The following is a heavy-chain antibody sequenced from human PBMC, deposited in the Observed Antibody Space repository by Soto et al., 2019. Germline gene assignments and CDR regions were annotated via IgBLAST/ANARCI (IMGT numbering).Heavy chain of an antibody. V-gene: IGHV1-18*01. CDR1: GYTITNYG. D-gene: IGHD3-22*01. Sequence: QVQLVQSGAEVMKPGASVKVSCKASGYTITNYGINWVRQAPGQGLEWMGWINPNNGDTNYAQNFQGRVTMTTDISTSPAYMELRSLRSDDTAVYYCAREGLSFYFDTSGYYHLDFWGQGTLVTVSS. CDR3: AREGLSFYFDTSGYYHLDF. CDR2: INPNNGDT. J-gene: IGHJ4*02.